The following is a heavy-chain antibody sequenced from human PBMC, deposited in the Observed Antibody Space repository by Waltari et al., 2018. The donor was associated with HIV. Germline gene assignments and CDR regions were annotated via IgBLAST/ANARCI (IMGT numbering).Heavy chain of an antibody. V-gene: IGHV1-18*01. CDR2: ISTYNANT. CDR1: GYTFLSYG. J-gene: IGHJ4*02. CDR3: ARDGLRYSGTFYSDY. Sequence: QVHLVQSGAEMKTPGASVKVSCTASGYTFLSYGISLARQAPGHGLEWMGWISTYNANTNYAQSLQGRVTMTTDTSTTTAYMELRSLTSDDTAVYYCARDGLRYSGTFYSDYWGQGTLVTVSS. D-gene: IGHD1-26*01.